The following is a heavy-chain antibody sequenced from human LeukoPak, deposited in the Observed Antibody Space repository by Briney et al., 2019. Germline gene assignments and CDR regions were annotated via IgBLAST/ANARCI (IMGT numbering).Heavy chain of an antibody. D-gene: IGHD2-2*02. CDR3: AKEDIVVVPAAIPLDY. V-gene: IGHV3-30-3*01. CDR1: GFTFSSYA. CDR2: ISYDGSNK. J-gene: IGHJ4*02. Sequence: GGSLRLSCAASGFTFSSYAMHWVRQAPGKGLEWVAVISYDGSNKYYADSVKGRFTISRDNSKNTLYLQMNSLRAEDTAVYYCAKEDIVVVPAAIPLDYWGQGTLVTVSS.